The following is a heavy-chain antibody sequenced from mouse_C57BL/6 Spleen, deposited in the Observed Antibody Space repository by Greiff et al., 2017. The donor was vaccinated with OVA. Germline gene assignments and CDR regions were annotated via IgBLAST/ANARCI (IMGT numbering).Heavy chain of an antibody. CDR1: GYSFTDYN. D-gene: IGHD1-1*01. J-gene: IGHJ3*01. CDR3: APITTVVATDGGFAY. Sequence: VQLQQSGPELVKPGASVKISCKASGYSFTDYNMNWVKQSNGKSLEWIGVINPNYGTTSYNQKFKGKATLTVDQSSSTAYMQLNSLTSEDSAVYYCAPITTVVATDGGFAYWGQGTLVTVSA. V-gene: IGHV1-39*01. CDR2: INPNYGTT.